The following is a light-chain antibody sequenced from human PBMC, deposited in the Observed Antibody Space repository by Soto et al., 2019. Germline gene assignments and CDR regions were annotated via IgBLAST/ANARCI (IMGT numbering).Light chain of an antibody. V-gene: IGLV1-40*01. CDR2: GNS. J-gene: IGLJ2*01. CDR1: RSNIGAGYD. CDR3: QSYDSSLSVVV. Sequence: QSVLTQPPSVSGAAGQRVTISCTGSRSNIGAGYDVHWYQQLPGTAPKLLIYGNSTRPSGVPDRFSGSKSGTSASLAITGLQAEDEADYYCQSYDSSLSVVVFGGGTKLTVL.